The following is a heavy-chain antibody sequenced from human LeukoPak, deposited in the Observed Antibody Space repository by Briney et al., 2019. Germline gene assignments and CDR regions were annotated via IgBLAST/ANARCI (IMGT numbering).Heavy chain of an antibody. CDR1: GDSVSNNVAV. D-gene: IGHD1-26*01. V-gene: IGHV6-1*01. J-gene: IGHJ4*02. CDR2: TYYRSKWHN. CDR3: ARDAVGASLFEY. Sequence: SQTPSLTCVISGDSVSNNVAVWNWIRQSPSRGLEWLGRTYYRSKWHNHYAVSMESRITISPDTSKNQFYLQLDSVTPEDTAVYYCARDAVGASLFEYWGQGTLVTVSS.